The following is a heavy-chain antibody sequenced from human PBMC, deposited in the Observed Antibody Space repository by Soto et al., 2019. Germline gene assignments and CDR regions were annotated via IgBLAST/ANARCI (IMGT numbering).Heavy chain of an antibody. CDR2: ISSSSDST. CDR1: GFRFSEHS. V-gene: IGHV3-48*02. CDR3: ARLPKGSLVTA. Sequence: LVESGGGLVYPGGSLTLSCVGSGFRFSEHSMNWVRQAPGKGLQWVSYISSSSDSTYYADSVKGRFTVPRDNAKNALFLQMNSLRDDDTATYYCARLPKGSLVTAWGQGVRVTVSS. D-gene: IGHD2-21*02. J-gene: IGHJ4*02.